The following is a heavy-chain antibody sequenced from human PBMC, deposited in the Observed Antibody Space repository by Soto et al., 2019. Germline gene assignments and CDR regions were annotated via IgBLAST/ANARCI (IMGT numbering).Heavy chain of an antibody. CDR3: ARGNDYGDFPYYYGMDV. J-gene: IGHJ6*02. Sequence: EVQLVESGGGLVQPGGSLRLSCAASGFTFSSYSMNWVRQAPGKGLEWVSYISSSSSTIYYADSVKGRFTISRDNAKNSLYLQMNSLRDEDTAVYYCARGNDYGDFPYYYGMDVWGQGTMVTVSS. CDR1: GFTFSSYS. V-gene: IGHV3-48*02. D-gene: IGHD4-17*01. CDR2: ISSSSSTI.